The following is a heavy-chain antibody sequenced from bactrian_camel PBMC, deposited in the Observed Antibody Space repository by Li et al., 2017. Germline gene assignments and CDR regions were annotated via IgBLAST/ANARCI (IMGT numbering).Heavy chain of an antibody. Sequence: DVQLVESGGASVQAGGSLRLSCVGSGFPDNRDSMAWFRQAPGKEREGVAAIYTGAGDTFYADFVKGRFRISQDNAANTVHLQMNRLKPEDTAMYYCAASGLLSCGSSWRFISPGRFQGWGQGTQVTVS. CDR2: IYTGAGDT. CDR3: AASGLLSCGSSWRFISPGRFQG. D-gene: IGHD6*01. V-gene: IGHV3S40*01. J-gene: IGHJ4*01. CDR1: GFPDNRDS.